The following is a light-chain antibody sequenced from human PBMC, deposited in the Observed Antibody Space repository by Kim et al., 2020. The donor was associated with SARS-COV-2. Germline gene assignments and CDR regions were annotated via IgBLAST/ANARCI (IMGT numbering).Light chain of an antibody. CDR2: GNS. CDR3: NSRDSSGDRWL. Sequence: SSELTQDPAVSVALGQTVRITCQGDSLRKYYATWYQQKPGQAPVLVIYGNSNRPLGIPDRFSGSSSGNTGSLTITGAQAEDEADYYCNSRDSSGDRWLFG. V-gene: IGLV3-19*01. CDR1: SLRKYY. J-gene: IGLJ3*02.